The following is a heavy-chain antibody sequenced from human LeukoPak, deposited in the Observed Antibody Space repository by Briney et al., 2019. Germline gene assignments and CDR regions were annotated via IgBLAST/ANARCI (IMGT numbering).Heavy chain of an antibody. CDR2: IIPLFGIA. CDR3: ARTQAVTIVGVVTLGYYGMDV. Sequence: ASVTVSCKASGGTFSSYAISWVRQAPGQGLEWMGRIIPLFGIANYAQKFQGRVTITADKSTSTAYMELSSLRSEDTAVYYCARTQAVTIVGVVTLGYYGMDVWGQGTTVTVSS. V-gene: IGHV1-69*04. D-gene: IGHD3-3*01. J-gene: IGHJ6*02. CDR1: GGTFSSYA.